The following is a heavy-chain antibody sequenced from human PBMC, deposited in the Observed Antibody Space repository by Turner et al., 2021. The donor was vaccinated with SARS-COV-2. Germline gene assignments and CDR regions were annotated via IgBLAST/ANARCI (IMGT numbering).Heavy chain of an antibody. Sequence: EVQLLESGGGLVQPGGSLRLSCVASGFTFGSYAMSWVRQAPGKGLEWVSAISGSGGTTYYAGSVKGQFTISRDNSKNTLYLQMNSLRAEDTALYYCAKDQTVATLDYYYSMDVWGQGTTVTVSS. J-gene: IGHJ6*02. D-gene: IGHD4-17*01. CDR3: AKDQTVATLDYYYSMDV. CDR1: GFTFGSYA. V-gene: IGHV3-23*01. CDR2: ISGSGGTT.